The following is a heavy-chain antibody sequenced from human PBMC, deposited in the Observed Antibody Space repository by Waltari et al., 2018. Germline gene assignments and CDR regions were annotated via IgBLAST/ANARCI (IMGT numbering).Heavy chain of an antibody. CDR3: ARDFGGIVVALMGYYFDY. CDR2: SYYSGST. CDR1: GGSIRSSSYS. V-gene: IGHV4-39*07. Sequence: QLQLQESGPGLVKPSETLSLTCTVSGGSIRSSSYSWGWIRPPRGKGLGWIGSSYYSGSTYYNPSLKSRVTISVDTSKNQFSLKLSSVTAADTAVYYCARDFGGIVVALMGYYFDYWGQGTLVTVSS. D-gene: IGHD3-22*01. J-gene: IGHJ4*02.